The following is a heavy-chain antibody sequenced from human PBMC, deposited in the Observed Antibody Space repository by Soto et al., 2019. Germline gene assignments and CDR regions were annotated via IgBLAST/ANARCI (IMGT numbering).Heavy chain of an antibody. CDR2: IYHSGST. CDR1: GYSIGSGYY. J-gene: IGHJ4*02. CDR3: ARDLGYSYGYDPEAADDY. Sequence: PSETLSLTCAVSGYSIGSGYYWGWIRQPPGKGLEWIGSIYHSGSTYYNPSLKSRVTISVDTSKNQFSLKLSSVTAADTAVYYCARDLGYSYGYDPEAADDYWGQGTMVTVYS. D-gene: IGHD5-18*01. V-gene: IGHV4-38-2*02.